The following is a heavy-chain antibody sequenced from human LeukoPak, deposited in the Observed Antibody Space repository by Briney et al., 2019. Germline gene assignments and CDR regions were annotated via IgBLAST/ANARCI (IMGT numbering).Heavy chain of an antibody. CDR2: ISAYNGNR. CDR3: ARDESRGPYYFDN. CDR1: GYTLSSYG. V-gene: IGHV1-18*01. Sequence: GASVKVSCKASGYTLSSYGISWVRQVPRQGLGWMGWISAYNGNRNYAQNLQRRVTMTTDTSTSTAYMELRTLRSDDTAVYYCARDESRGPYYFDNWGQGTLGTVSS. J-gene: IGHJ4*02.